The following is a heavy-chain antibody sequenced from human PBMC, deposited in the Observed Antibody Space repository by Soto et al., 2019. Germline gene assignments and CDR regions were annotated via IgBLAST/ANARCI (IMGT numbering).Heavy chain of an antibody. D-gene: IGHD3-9*01. CDR3: VRVRYFDNDRFY. Sequence: GGSLRLSCAASGFTFSSYAMNWVRQAPGKGLEWVSAISSSGGSSYYADSVKGRLTTSRDNSQNTLFLQMNSLRAEDTAIYYCVRVRYFDNDRFYWGQGTLVTVSS. CDR2: ISSSGGSS. V-gene: IGHV3-23*01. CDR1: GFTFSSYA. J-gene: IGHJ4*02.